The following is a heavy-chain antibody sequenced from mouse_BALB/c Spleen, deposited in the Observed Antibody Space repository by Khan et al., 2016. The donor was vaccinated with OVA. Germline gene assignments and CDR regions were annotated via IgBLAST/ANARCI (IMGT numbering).Heavy chain of an antibody. Sequence: EVELVESGGDLVKPGGSLKLSCVASGFTFSTYGMSWVRQAPDKRLEWVATVSTGGTYTYYPDSVKGRFTISRDNAKNTLYLQMNGLRSEDTAMFFGTRLAYYYDSEGFAYWGQGTLVTVS. CDR2: VSTGGTYT. D-gene: IGHD1-1*01. V-gene: IGHV5-6*01. J-gene: IGHJ3*01. CDR1: GFTFSTYG. CDR3: TRLAYYYDSEGFAY.